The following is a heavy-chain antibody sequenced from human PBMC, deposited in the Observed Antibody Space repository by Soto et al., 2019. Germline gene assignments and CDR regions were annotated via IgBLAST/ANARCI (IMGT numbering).Heavy chain of an antibody. J-gene: IGHJ4*02. CDR2: INWNSGSI. V-gene: IGHV3-9*01. Sequence: PGGSLRLSCSASGFTFSTYAMHWVRQAPGKGLEWVSGINWNSGSIGYADSVKGRFTISRDNAKNSLYLQMNSLRTEDTALYYCAKGYNYDRSGNPDYWGQGTLVTVSS. CDR1: GFTFSTYA. CDR3: AKGYNYDRSGNPDY. D-gene: IGHD3-22*01.